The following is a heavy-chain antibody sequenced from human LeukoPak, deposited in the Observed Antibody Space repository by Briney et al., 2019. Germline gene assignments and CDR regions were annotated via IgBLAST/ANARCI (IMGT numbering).Heavy chain of an antibody. D-gene: IGHD3-10*01. J-gene: IGHJ3*02. CDR2: IKQDESEK. Sequence: PGGSLRLSCAASGFTFSSYWMSWVRQAPGKGLEWVANIKQDESEKYHVDSVKGRFTISRDNAKNSLYLQMNSLRAEDTALYHCARSHNDGSGNYYNVWDAYDKWGQGTMVTVSS. V-gene: IGHV3-7*03. CDR1: GFTFSSYW. CDR3: ARSHNDGSGNYYNVWDAYDK.